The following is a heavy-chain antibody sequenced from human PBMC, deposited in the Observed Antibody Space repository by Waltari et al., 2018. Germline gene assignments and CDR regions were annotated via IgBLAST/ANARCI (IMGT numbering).Heavy chain of an antibody. V-gene: IGHV4-4*07. D-gene: IGHD1-26*01. J-gene: IGHJ6*03. CDR2: IYTSGST. CDR1: GGSISSYY. Sequence: QVQLQESGPGLVKPSETLSLTCTVSGGSISSYYWSWIRQPAGKGLEWIGRIYTSGSTNYNPSLKSRVTMSVDTSKNQFSMKLSAVTAADTAVYYCAREVVGARAYYYYYMDVWGKGTTVTISS. CDR3: AREVVGARAYYYYYMDV.